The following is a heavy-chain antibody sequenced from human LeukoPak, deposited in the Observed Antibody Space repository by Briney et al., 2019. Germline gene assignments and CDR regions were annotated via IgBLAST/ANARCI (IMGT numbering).Heavy chain of an antibody. Sequence: SVKVSCKASGGTFSSYAFSWVRQAPGQGLEWMGGIIPIFGTANYAQKFQGRVTITADESMSTAYMELSSLRSEDTAVYYCARGTTYYYDSSGSFDIWGQGTMVTVSS. CDR3: ARGTTYYYDSSGSFDI. CDR1: GGTFSSYA. D-gene: IGHD3-22*01. CDR2: IIPIFGTA. J-gene: IGHJ3*02. V-gene: IGHV1-69*13.